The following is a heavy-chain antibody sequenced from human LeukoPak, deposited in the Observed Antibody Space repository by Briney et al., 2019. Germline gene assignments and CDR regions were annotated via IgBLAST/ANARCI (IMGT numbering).Heavy chain of an antibody. CDR3: ARDSVHDYYTMDV. J-gene: IGHJ6*02. D-gene: IGHD3-10*01. V-gene: IGHV4-31*02. CDR2: IYYSGST. Sequence: LRLSCAASGFTFSSYAMSWVRQAPGKGLEWIGYIYYSGSTYYNPSLKSRVTISVDTSKNQFSLKLSSVTAADTAVYYCARDSVHDYYTMDVWGQGTTVTVSS. CDR1: GFTFSSYA.